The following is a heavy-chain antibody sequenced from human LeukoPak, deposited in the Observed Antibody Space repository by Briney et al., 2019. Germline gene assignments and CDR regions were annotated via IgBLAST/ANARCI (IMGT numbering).Heavy chain of an antibody. V-gene: IGHV3-21*01. CDR3: ARAPPYGLDV. CDR1: GFTFSGSGSTFSSYD. Sequence: AGGSLRLSCAASGFTFSGSGSTFSSYDMNWVRQAPGRGLEWVSSISSSGNYIYYADSVKGRFTISRDNARNSLYLQMNSLKADDTAVYYCARAPPYGLDVWGQGTTVTVSS. J-gene: IGHJ6*02. CDR2: ISSSGNYI.